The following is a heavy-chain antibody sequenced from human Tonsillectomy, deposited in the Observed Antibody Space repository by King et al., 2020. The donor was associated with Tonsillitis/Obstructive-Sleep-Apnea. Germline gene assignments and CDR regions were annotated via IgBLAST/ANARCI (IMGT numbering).Heavy chain of an antibody. D-gene: IGHD3-10*01. J-gene: IGHJ5*02. Sequence: VQLQQWGAGLLKPSETLSLTCAVYGGSFSGYYWSWIRQPPGKGLEWIGEINHSGSTNYNPSLKSRVTISVDTSKNQFSLKLSSVTAADTAVYYCARGGKKMYYYGSGSYYNSPTGFDPWGQGTLVTVSS. CDR3: ARGGKKMYYYGSGSYYNSPTGFDP. CDR1: GGSFSGYY. V-gene: IGHV4-34*01. CDR2: INHSGST.